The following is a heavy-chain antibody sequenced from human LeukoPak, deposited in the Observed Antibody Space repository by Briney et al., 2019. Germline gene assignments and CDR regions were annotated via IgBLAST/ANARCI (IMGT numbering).Heavy chain of an antibody. J-gene: IGHJ2*01. CDR2: IYYSGST. CDR3: ARVLGYYDSSGYYYEPNWYFDL. V-gene: IGHV4-59*01. D-gene: IGHD3-22*01. CDR1: GGSISSYY. Sequence: SSETLSLTCTVSGGSISSYYWSWIRQPPGKGLEWIGYIYYSGSTNYNPSLKSRVTISVDTSKNQFSLKLSSVTAADTAVYYCARVLGYYDSSGYYYEPNWYFDLWGRGTLVTVSS.